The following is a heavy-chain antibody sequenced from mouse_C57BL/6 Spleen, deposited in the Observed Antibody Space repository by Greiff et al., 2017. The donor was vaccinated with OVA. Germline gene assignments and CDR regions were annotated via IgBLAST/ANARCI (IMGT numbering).Heavy chain of an antibody. CDR2: IRNKANGYTT. CDR1: GFTFTDYY. V-gene: IGHV7-3*01. Sequence: EVKLVESGGGLVQPGGSLSLSCAASGFTFTDYYMSWVRQPPGKALEWLGFIRNKANGYTTEYSASVKGRFTISRDNSQSILYLQMNALRAEDSATYHCARYWDGPYFDYWGQGTTLTVSS. J-gene: IGHJ2*01. CDR3: ARYWDGPYFDY. D-gene: IGHD4-1*01.